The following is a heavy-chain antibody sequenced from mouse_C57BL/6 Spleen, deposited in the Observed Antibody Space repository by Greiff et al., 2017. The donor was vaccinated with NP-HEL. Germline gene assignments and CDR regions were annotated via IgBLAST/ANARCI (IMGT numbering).Heavy chain of an antibody. Sequence: EVQLQQSGAELVRPGASVKLSCTASGFNIKDDYMHWVKQRPEQGLEWIGWIDPENGDTEYASKFQGKATITADTSSNTAYLQLSSLTSEDTAVYYCLYGNGLYYWGQGTSVTVSS. V-gene: IGHV14-4*01. D-gene: IGHD2-1*01. J-gene: IGHJ4*01. CDR1: GFNIKDDY. CDR3: LYGNGLYY. CDR2: IDPENGDT.